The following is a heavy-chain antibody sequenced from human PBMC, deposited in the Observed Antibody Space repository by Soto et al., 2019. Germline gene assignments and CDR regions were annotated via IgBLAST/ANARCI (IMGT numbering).Heavy chain of an antibody. J-gene: IGHJ4*02. V-gene: IGHV4-30-4*01. Sequence: KTSETLSLTCTVSGGSISSGDYYWTWIRQPPGKGLEFLGYIYFIGNTYSTPSLKSRLNISIDTSKSQFSLKLTSVTAADTAVYYCARGARPRIAVAGPSGHFDLWGQGSLVTVSS. D-gene: IGHD6-19*01. CDR3: ARGARPRIAVAGPSGHFDL. CDR1: GGSISSGDYY. CDR2: IYFIGNT.